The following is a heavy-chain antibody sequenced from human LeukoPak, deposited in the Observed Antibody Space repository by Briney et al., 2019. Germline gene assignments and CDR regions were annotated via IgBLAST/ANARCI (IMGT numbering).Heavy chain of an antibody. Sequence: SETLSLTCAVSGYSISSGYYWGWIRQPLGKGLEWIGSIYHSGSTYYNPSLKSRVTISVDTSKNQFSLKLSSVTAADTAVYYCARDRAAAGSVDYWGQGTLVTVSS. CDR1: GYSISSGYY. CDR3: ARDRAAAGSVDY. CDR2: IYHSGST. V-gene: IGHV4-38-2*02. D-gene: IGHD6-13*01. J-gene: IGHJ4*02.